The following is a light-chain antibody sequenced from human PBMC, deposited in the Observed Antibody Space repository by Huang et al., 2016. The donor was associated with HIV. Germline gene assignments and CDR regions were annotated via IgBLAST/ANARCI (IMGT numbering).Light chain of an antibody. J-gene: IGKJ2*01. Sequence: EMVMTQSPDTLSVSPGERVTLSCRASEGVSSNLAWYQQKPGQAPRLLIHGASTRVTGIPARFSGSGSETDFTLTIHSLQSEDLAVYYCQQYNSWPRTFGRGTKLEIK. CDR2: GAS. CDR1: EGVSSN. V-gene: IGKV3-15*01. CDR3: QQYNSWPRT.